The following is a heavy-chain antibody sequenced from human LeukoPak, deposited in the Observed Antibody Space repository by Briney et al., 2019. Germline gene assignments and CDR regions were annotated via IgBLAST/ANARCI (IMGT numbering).Heavy chain of an antibody. CDR1: GGFISSYY. CDR3: ARDHGDQDYGARSPYYFDC. D-gene: IGHD4-17*01. J-gene: IGHJ4*02. Sequence: SETLSLTCTLSGGFISSYYWSWIRQPPGKALEWIGYIYYLGSTNYNPSLNSRVTISVDTSKNQFSLKLNSVTAADTAVYYCARDHGDQDYGARSPYYFDCWGQGTLVTVSS. CDR2: IYYLGST. V-gene: IGHV4-59*01.